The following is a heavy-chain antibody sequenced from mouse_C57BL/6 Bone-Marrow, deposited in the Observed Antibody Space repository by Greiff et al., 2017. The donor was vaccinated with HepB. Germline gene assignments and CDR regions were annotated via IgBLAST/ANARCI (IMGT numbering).Heavy chain of an antibody. V-gene: IGHV1-82*01. CDR1: GYAFSSSW. CDR2: IYPGDGDT. J-gene: IGHJ3*01. Sequence: VKLQESGPELVKPGASVKISCKASGYAFSSSWMNWVKQRPGKGLEWIGRIYPGDGDTNYNGKFKGKATLTADKSSSTAYMQLSSLTSEDSAVYFCARTPYGWGWGQGTLVTVSA. CDR3: ARTPYGWG. D-gene: IGHD2-10*02.